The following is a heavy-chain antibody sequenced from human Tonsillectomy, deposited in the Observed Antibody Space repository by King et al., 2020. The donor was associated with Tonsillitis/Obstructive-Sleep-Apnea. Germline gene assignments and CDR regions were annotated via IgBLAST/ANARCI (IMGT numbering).Heavy chain of an antibody. CDR1: GYTFTNYY. CDR2: INPRDGGT. Sequence: QVQLVESGSEVRRPGASVNISCKASGYTFTNYYVHWVRQAPGQGLEWVAIINPRDGGTSYTQGLRGRITVTRDTSTSTIYMEMSSLKSEDTAVYYCVREITGFYAFDIWGQGTMVTVSS. D-gene: IGHD3-16*01. V-gene: IGHV1-46*04. CDR3: VREITGFYAFDI. J-gene: IGHJ3*02.